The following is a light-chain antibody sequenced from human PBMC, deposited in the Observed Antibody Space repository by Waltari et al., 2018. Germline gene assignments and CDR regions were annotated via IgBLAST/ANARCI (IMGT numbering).Light chain of an antibody. CDR2: AAS. J-gene: IGKJ1*01. Sequence: DIQMTQSPSSLSASAGDRVTITCRASQGISTYLNWYQQKPGKAPKRLIYAASSFESGVPSRFSGSGSGTDFTLTISSLQPEDFATYYCLQYNSNPRTFGQGTKVEIK. CDR1: QGISTY. V-gene: IGKV1-17*01. CDR3: LQYNSNPRT.